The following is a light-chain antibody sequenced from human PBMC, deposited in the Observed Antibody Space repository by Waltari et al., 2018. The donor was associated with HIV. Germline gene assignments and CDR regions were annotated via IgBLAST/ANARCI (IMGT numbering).Light chain of an antibody. CDR2: EVS. CDR3: CAYAGSTTYVI. Sequence: QSALTQPASVSGSPGQSITISCTGNSSDVGGYNLFSWYHQHPGKAPKLMIYEVSKRPSGVSNRFSGSKSGNTASLTISGLQAEDEADYYCCAYAGSTTYVIFGGGTKLTVL. J-gene: IGLJ2*01. V-gene: IGLV2-23*02. CDR1: SSDVGGYNL.